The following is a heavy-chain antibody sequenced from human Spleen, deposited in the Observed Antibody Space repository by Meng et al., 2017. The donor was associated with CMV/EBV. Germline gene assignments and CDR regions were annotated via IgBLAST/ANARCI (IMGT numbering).Heavy chain of an antibody. D-gene: IGHD5-18*01. CDR1: GYSISISYY. V-gene: IGHV4-38-2*02. CDR3: ARDVDTASFDY. J-gene: IGHJ4*02. CDR2: IHHSGST. Sequence: GSLRLSCTVSGYSISISYYWGWIRQPPGKGLEWIVNIHHSGSTYYNPSLRSRVTISVDTSKNQFSLKLSSVTAADTAVYYCARDVDTASFDYWGQGTLVTVSS.